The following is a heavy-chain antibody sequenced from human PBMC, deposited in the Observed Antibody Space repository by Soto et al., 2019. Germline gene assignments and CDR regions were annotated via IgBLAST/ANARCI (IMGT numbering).Heavy chain of an antibody. V-gene: IGHV3-33*01. Sequence: QVQLVESGGGVVQPGRSLRLSCAASGFTFSSYGMHWVRQAPGKGLEWVAVIWYDGSNKYYADSVKGRFTISRDNSKNTLYLQTNSLRAEDTAVYYCARDGYCSGGSCYSVPVFDYWGQGTLVTVSS. J-gene: IGHJ4*02. CDR2: IWYDGSNK. CDR3: ARDGYCSGGSCYSVPVFDY. D-gene: IGHD2-15*01. CDR1: GFTFSSYG.